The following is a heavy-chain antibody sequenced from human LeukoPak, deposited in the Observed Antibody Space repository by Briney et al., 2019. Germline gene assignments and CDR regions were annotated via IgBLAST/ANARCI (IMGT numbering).Heavy chain of an antibody. V-gene: IGHV4-39*01. J-gene: IGHJ4*02. CDR1: GASISTSSFY. D-gene: IGHD6-19*01. Sequence: SGTLSLTCTVSGASISTSSFYWGWIRQPPGKGLEWIESFYYSGGTYYNPSLKSRVTRSVDTSKNQFSLKLSSVTAADTAVYYCARLSSDWAFDFWGQGTLVTVSS. CDR2: FYYSGGT. CDR3: ARLSSDWAFDF.